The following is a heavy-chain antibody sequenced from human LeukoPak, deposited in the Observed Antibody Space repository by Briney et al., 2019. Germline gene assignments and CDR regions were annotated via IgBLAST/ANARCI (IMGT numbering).Heavy chain of an antibody. Sequence: PGGSLRLSCAASGFTFSSYGMHWVRQAPGKGLEWVAVIWYDGSNKYYADSVKGRFTISRDNSKNTLYLQMNSLRAEDTAVYYCARGPGYDSSGYYYGPTDYWGQGTLVTVSS. CDR3: ARGPGYDSSGYYYGPTDY. D-gene: IGHD3-22*01. CDR2: IWYDGSNK. V-gene: IGHV3-33*01. CDR1: GFTFSSYG. J-gene: IGHJ4*02.